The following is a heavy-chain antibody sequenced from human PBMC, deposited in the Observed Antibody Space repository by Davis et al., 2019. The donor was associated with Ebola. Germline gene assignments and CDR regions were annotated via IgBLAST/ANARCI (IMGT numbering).Heavy chain of an antibody. CDR1: GGSFSGYY. Sequence: SETLSLTCAVYGGSFSGYYWSWIRQPPGKGLEWIGEINHSGSTNYNPSLKSRVTISVDTSKNQFSLRLSSVTAADTAVYYCARHNTYYYDSSGYSSHWYFDLWGRGTLVTVSS. J-gene: IGHJ2*01. V-gene: IGHV4-34*01. D-gene: IGHD3-22*01. CDR2: INHSGST. CDR3: ARHNTYYYDSSGYSSHWYFDL.